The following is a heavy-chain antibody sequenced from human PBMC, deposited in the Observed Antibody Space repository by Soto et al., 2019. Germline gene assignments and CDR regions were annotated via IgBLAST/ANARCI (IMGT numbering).Heavy chain of an antibody. V-gene: IGHV3-33*01. Sequence: QVQLVESGGGVVQPGRSLRLSCAASGFTFSSYGMHWVRQAPGKGLEWVAVIRYDGSNKYYADSVKGRFTISRDNSKNTLYLQMNSLRAEDTAVYYCARGQFDDSSGGFDYWGQGTLVTVSS. CDR3: ARGQFDDSSGGFDY. D-gene: IGHD3-22*01. CDR1: GFTFSSYG. J-gene: IGHJ4*02. CDR2: IRYDGSNK.